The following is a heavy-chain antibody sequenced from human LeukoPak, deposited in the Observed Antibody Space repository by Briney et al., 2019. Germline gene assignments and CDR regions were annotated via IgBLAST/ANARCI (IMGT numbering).Heavy chain of an antibody. CDR1: GGSISSSSYY. J-gene: IGHJ3*02. V-gene: IGHV4-39*07. CDR3: ARFRNQEAGLNYPDAFDI. D-gene: IGHD5-24*01. CDR2: IYYSGST. Sequence: SETLSLTCTVSGGSISSSSYYWGWIRQPPGKGLEWIGSIYYSGSTYYNPSLKSRVTISVDTSKNQFSLKLSSVIAADTAVYYCARFRNQEAGLNYPDAFDIWGQGTMVTVSS.